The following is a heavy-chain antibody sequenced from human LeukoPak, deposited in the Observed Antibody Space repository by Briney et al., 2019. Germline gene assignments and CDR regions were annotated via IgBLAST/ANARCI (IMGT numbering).Heavy chain of an antibody. J-gene: IGHJ5*02. V-gene: IGHV1-24*01. CDR2: FDPEDGET. D-gene: IGHD6-13*01. CDR3: AADARGIHNWFDP. Sequence: ASVKVSCKVSGYTLTELSMHWVRPAPATGLEWMGGFDPEDGETIYAQKFQSRVTMTEDTSTDTAYMELSSLRSEDTAVYYCAADARGIHNWFDPWGQGTLVTVSS. CDR1: GYTLTELS.